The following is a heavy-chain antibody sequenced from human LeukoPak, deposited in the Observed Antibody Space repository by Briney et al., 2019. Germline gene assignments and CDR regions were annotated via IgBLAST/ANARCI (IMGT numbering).Heavy chain of an antibody. Sequence: ASVTVSCTASGYTFNRYAMNWVRQAPGQGLEWMGWINTNTGNPTYAQGFTGRFVFSLDTSVSTAYLQISSLKAEDTAVYYCARVNKENETPVVTATDFDYWGQGTLVTVSS. V-gene: IGHV7-4-1*02. J-gene: IGHJ4*02. CDR3: ARVNKENETPVVTATDFDY. CDR2: INTNTGNP. CDR1: GYTFNRYA. D-gene: IGHD2-21*02.